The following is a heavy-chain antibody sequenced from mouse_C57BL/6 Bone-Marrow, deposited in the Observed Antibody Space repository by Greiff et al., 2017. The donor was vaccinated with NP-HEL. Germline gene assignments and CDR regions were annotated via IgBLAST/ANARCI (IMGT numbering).Heavy chain of an antibody. CDR1: GFSLTSYA. CDR2: IWTGGGT. Sequence: VQLQQSGPGLVAPSQSLSITCTVSGFSLTSYAISWVRQPPGKGLEWLGVIWTGGGTNYNSALKSRLSISKDNSKSQVFLKMNSLQTDDTARYYCARITTVPLYAMDYWGQGTSVTVSS. CDR3: ARITTVPLYAMDY. D-gene: IGHD1-1*01. J-gene: IGHJ4*01. V-gene: IGHV2-9-1*01.